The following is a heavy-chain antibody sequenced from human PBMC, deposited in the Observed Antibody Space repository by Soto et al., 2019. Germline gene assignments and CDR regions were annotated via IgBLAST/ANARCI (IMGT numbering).Heavy chain of an antibody. Sequence: SETLSLTCTVSGGSISSYYWSWIRQPPGKGLEWIGYIYYSGSTNYNPSLKSRVTISVDTSKNQFSLKLSSVTAADKAVYYCARGVDILTGYYNSLTYWFDTCGQGTLVAVSS. D-gene: IGHD3-9*01. CDR1: GGSISSYY. V-gene: IGHV4-59*01. CDR3: ARGVDILTGYYNSLTYWFDT. J-gene: IGHJ5*02. CDR2: IYYSGST.